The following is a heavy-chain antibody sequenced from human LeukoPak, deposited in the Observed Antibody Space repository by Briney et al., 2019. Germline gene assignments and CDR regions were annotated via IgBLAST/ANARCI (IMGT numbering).Heavy chain of an antibody. D-gene: IGHD4-17*01. CDR2: INHSGST. J-gene: IGHJ6*02. Sequence: SETLSLTXXXYGGSFSGYYWSWIRQPPGKGLEWIGEINHSGSTNYNPSLKSRVTISVDTSKNQFSLKLSSVTAADTAVYYCARGTNDYGDRDYYYGMDVWGQGTTVTVSS. CDR3: ARGTNDYGDRDYYYGMDV. CDR1: GGSFSGYY. V-gene: IGHV4-34*01.